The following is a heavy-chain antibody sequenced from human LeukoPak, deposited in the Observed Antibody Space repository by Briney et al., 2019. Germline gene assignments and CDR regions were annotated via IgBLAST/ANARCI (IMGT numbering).Heavy chain of an antibody. V-gene: IGHV1-18*01. J-gene: IGHJ3*02. CDR1: GYTFTSYG. CDR3: ASLKNYYDCSGYLVTYAFDI. D-gene: IGHD3-22*01. CDR2: IGAYNGNT. Sequence: GSVKVSCKASGYTFTSYGISWVRQAPGQGLEWMGWIGAYNGNTNYAQNLQGRVTMTTDTSTSTAYMELRSLQSDGTAVYYCASLKNYYDCSGYLVTYAFDIWGQGTMVTVSS.